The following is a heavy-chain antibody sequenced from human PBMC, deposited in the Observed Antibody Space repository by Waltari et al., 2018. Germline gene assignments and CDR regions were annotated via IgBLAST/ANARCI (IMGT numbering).Heavy chain of an antibody. CDR3: AKDPYYDSSGYYSSSSFDY. J-gene: IGHJ4*02. Sequence: EVQLVESGGGLVQPGGSLRLSCAASGFTFSSYAMSWVRQAPGKGLEWVSAISGSGGSTYYTDSVKGRFTISRDNSKNTLYLQMNSLRAEDTAVYYCAKDPYYDSSGYYSSSSFDYWGQGTLVIVSS. CDR2: ISGSGGST. CDR1: GFTFSSYA. V-gene: IGHV3-23*04. D-gene: IGHD3-22*01.